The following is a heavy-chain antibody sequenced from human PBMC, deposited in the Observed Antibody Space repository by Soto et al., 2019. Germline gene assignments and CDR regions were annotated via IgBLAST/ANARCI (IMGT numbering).Heavy chain of an antibody. Sequence: SETLSLTCAVSGGSISSSNWWSWVRQPPGKGLEWIGEIYHSGSTNYNPSLKSRVTISVDKSKNQFSLKLSSVTAADTAVYYCARVPDYDLVEAHYYYYYGMDVWGQGTTVTVSS. D-gene: IGHD3-3*01. CDR3: ARVPDYDLVEAHYYYYYGMDV. J-gene: IGHJ6*02. V-gene: IGHV4-4*02. CDR1: GGSISSSNW. CDR2: IYHSGST.